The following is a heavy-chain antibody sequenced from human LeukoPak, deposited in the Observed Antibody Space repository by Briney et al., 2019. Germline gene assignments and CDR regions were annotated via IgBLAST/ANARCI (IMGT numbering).Heavy chain of an antibody. CDR2: INPNNGDT. CDR1: GYTFTNYD. J-gene: IGHJ5*02. CDR3: ARLGGNINSPYGNWFDP. Sequence: ASVKVSCKASGYTFTNYDINWVRQAPGQGLEWMGWINPNNGDTKYAQKFQGRVTMTRDTSISTAYMELSRLRSDDTAVYYCARLGGNINSPYGNWFDPWGQGALVTVSS. V-gene: IGHV1-2*02. D-gene: IGHD2/OR15-2a*01.